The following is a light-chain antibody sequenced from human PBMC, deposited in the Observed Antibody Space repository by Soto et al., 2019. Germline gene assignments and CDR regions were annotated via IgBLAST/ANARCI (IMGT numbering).Light chain of an antibody. J-gene: IGLJ2*01. Sequence: QPPSVSGAPGQRVTISCTGSSSNIGAGYDVHWYQQLPGTAPKLLIYGNSNRPSGVPDRFSGSKSGTSASLAITGLQAEDEADYYCQSYDSSLSGPVVFGGGTKVTVL. CDR2: GNS. CDR3: QSYDSSLSGPVV. V-gene: IGLV1-40*01. CDR1: SSNIGAGYD.